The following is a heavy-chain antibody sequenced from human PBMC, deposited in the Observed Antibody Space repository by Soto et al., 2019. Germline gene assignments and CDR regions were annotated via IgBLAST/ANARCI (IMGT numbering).Heavy chain of an antibody. CDR2: INAGNGNT. CDR3: ARDMSPYSGSYQNAFYI. CDR1: GYTFTSYA. D-gene: IGHD1-26*01. V-gene: IGHV1-3*01. Sequence: ASVKVSCKASGYTFTSYAMHWVRQAPGQRLEWMGWINAGNGNTKYSQKLQGRVSITSGTSATTAYMELSSLRSEDTSWKYFARDMSPYSGSYQNAFYIWGQGTMVTVSS. J-gene: IGHJ3*02.